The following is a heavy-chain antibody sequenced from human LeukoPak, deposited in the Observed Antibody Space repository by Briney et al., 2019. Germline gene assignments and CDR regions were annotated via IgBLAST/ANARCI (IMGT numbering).Heavy chain of an antibody. CDR2: ISSSGHRT. CDR3: ARDAAGAFDI. Sequence: GGSLRLSCVVSGFIFSNYEVNWVRLAPGKGLEWVSYISSSGHRTYYADSVKGRFTISRDNAKNSLYLLMNSLRDEDTAIYYCARDAAGAFDIWGQGTMVTVSS. V-gene: IGHV3-48*03. J-gene: IGHJ3*02. CDR1: GFIFSNYE.